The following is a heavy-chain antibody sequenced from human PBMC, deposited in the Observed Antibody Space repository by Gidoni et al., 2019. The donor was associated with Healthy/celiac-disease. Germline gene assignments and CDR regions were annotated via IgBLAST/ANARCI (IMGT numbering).Heavy chain of an antibody. CDR2: TKQDGSAK. D-gene: IGHD6-6*01. CDR1: GFTFSSYW. Sequence: EVKLVESGGGLVQPGGSLRLSCVTSGFTFSSYWMNWVRQAPGKGLEWVANTKQDGSAKYYVDSVKGRFTISRDNAKNSLFLQMNSLRVEDTALYYCARDLVEYGSSSGVFEIWGQGTMVTVS. J-gene: IGHJ3*02. V-gene: IGHV3-7*01. CDR3: ARDLVEYGSSSGVFEI.